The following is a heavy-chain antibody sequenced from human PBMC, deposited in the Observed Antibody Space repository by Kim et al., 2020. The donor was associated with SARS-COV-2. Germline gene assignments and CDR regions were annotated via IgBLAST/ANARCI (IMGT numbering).Heavy chain of an antibody. CDR2: T. CDR3: ARGQPKQQLDY. J-gene: IGHJ4*02. Sequence: TNYSPSLKSRVPISVDTSKNQCSLNLSSVTAADTAVYYCARGQPKQQLDYWGQGTLVTVSS. V-gene: IGHV4-34*01. D-gene: IGHD6-13*01.